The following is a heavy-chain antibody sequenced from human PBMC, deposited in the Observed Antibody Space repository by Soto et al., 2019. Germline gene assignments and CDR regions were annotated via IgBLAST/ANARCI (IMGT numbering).Heavy chain of an antibody. D-gene: IGHD2-21*02. CDR1: GDTFTDYY. V-gene: IGHV1-46*01. J-gene: IGHJ4*02. CDR2: VNPSGGHT. Sequence: QVQLMQSGAEVKKPGASVKVSCKASGDTFTDYYIHWVRQAPGQGLEWMGTVNPSGGHTTYAQHFLGRVTRTSDTSTSTLYMELTSLTSDDTAIYYCAGGGHVVVVTAALDYWGQGTLVTVSS. CDR3: AGGGHVVVVTAALDY.